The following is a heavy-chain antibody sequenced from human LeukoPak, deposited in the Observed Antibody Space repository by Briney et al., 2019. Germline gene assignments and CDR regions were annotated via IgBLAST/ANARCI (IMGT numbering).Heavy chain of an antibody. Sequence: SVKVSCKASGGTFIGYTITWVRQAPGQGLEWMGMIIPGIGKVNYAQKFQGRVTISAHKSANTVYMELSSLRSEDTAMYYCAGERYYDSSGYHPSYYFDSWGQGTLVTVSS. V-gene: IGHV1-69*08. CDR3: AGERYYDSSGYHPSYYFDS. D-gene: IGHD3-22*01. J-gene: IGHJ4*02. CDR1: GGTFIGYT. CDR2: IIPGIGKV.